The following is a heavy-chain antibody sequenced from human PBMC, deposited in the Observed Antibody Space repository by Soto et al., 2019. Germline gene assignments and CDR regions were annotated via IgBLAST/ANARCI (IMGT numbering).Heavy chain of an antibody. CDR2: IYYSGST. J-gene: IGHJ5*02. CDR1: GGSISSYY. D-gene: IGHD4-17*01. Sequence: SETLSLTCTVSGGSISSYYWSWIRQPPGKGLEWIGYIYYSGSTNYNPSLKSRVTISVDTSKNQFSLKLSSVTAADTAVYYCARGSYGDYEGNWFDPWGQGTLVTVSS. V-gene: IGHV4-59*01. CDR3: ARGSYGDYEGNWFDP.